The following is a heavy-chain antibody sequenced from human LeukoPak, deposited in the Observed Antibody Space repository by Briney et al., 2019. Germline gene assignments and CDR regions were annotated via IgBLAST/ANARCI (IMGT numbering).Heavy chain of an antibody. CDR2: ISYDGSNK. CDR1: GFTFSSYA. D-gene: IGHD3-22*01. J-gene: IGHJ4*02. Sequence: GGSLRLSCAAPGFTFSSYAMHWVRQAPGQGLDWVAVISYDGSNKYYADSVKGRFTISRDNSKNTLYLQMNSLRAEDTAVYYCARGPWGVSSGYYGYFDYWGQGTLVTVSS. CDR3: ARGPWGVSSGYYGYFDY. V-gene: IGHV3-30-3*01.